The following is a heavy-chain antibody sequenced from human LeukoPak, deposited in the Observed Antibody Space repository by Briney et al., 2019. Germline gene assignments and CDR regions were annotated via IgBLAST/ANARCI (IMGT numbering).Heavy chain of an antibody. CDR3: VSFKTGTDGYYGMDV. V-gene: IGHV3-11*01. Sequence: KAGGSLRLSCAASGFTFSDYYMSWIRQAPGKGLEWVSYISSSGSTIYYADSVKGRFTISRDNAKNSLYLQMNSLRAEDTAVYYCVSFKTGTDGYYGMDVWGQGTTVTVSS. CDR2: ISSSGSTI. J-gene: IGHJ6*02. CDR1: GFTFSDYY. D-gene: IGHD1-7*01.